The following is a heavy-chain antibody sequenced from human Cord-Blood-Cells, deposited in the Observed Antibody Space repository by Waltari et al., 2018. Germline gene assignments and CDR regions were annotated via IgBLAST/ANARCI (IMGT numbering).Heavy chain of an antibody. CDR1: GGSFSGYS. D-gene: IGHD6-6*01. CDR2: INHSGST. V-gene: IGHV4-34*01. CDR3: ARFRAARSIDY. Sequence: QVQLQQWGAGLLKPSETLSLTCAVYGGSFSGYSWSWIRQPPGKGLEWIGEINHSGSTNYNPSLKSRVTISVDTSKNQFSLKLSSVTAADTAVYYCARFRAARSIDYWGQGTLVTVSS. J-gene: IGHJ4*02.